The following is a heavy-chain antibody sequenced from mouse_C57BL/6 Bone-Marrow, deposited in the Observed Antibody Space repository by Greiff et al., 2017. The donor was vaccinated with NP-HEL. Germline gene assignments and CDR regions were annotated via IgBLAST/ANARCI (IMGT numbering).Heavy chain of an antibody. CDR2: ISSGSSTI. J-gene: IGHJ2*01. CDR3: ARKDYGSSWYYFDY. D-gene: IGHD1-1*01. V-gene: IGHV5-17*01. Sequence: EVNVVESGGGLVKPGGSLKLSCAASGFTFSDYGMHWVRQAPEKGLEWVAYISSGSSTIYYADTVKGRFTISRDNAKNTLFLQMTSLRSEDTAMYYCARKDYGSSWYYFDYWGQGTTLTVSS. CDR1: GFTFSDYG.